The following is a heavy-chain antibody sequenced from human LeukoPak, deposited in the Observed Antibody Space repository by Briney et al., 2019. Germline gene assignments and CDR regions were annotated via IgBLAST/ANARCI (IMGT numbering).Heavy chain of an antibody. CDR3: ARGLLTYYYDSSGYPTTFDY. J-gene: IGHJ4*02. CDR2: ISAYNGNT. V-gene: IGHV1-18*01. Sequence: ASVKVSCKASGYTFTSYGISWVRQAPGQGLEWMGWISAYNGNTNYAQKLQGRVTVTTDTSTSTAYMELRSLRSDDTAVYYCARGLLTYYYDSSGYPTTFDYWGQGTLVTVSS. CDR1: GYTFTSYG. D-gene: IGHD3-22*01.